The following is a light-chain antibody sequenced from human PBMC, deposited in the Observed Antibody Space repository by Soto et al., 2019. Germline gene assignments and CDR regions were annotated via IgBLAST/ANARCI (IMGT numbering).Light chain of an antibody. Sequence: QSALTQPRSVSGSPGQSVTISCTGTSNDVGGYDYVSWYQQHPGKAPKLIIYDVSKRPSGVPDRFSGSKSGNTASLTISGLQAEDEADYYCCSYAGTNSYVFGTETKVTVL. V-gene: IGLV2-11*01. CDR3: CSYAGTNSYV. J-gene: IGLJ1*01. CDR2: DVS. CDR1: SNDVGGYDY.